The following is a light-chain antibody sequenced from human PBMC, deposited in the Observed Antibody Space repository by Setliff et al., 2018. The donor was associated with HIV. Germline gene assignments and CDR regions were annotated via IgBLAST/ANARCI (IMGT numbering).Light chain of an antibody. J-gene: IGLJ1*01. CDR3: SSYRSSSTLEFV. CDR2: EVS. Sequence: QSVLTQPRSVSGSRGQTVTLSCTGASSDVGAYDYVSRYQQHPGKAPKLMIYEVSNRPSGVSNRFSGSKSGNTASLTISGLQAEDEADYYCSSYRSSSTLEFVFGIGTKVTVL. CDR1: SSDVGAYDY. V-gene: IGLV2-14*01.